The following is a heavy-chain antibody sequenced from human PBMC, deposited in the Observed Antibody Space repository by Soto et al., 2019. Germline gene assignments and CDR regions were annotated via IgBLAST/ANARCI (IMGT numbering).Heavy chain of an antibody. CDR1: GGSISSYY. CDR3: ARDYIAAAGTVGWFDP. CDR2: IYYSGST. J-gene: IGHJ5*02. V-gene: IGHV4-59*01. D-gene: IGHD6-13*01. Sequence: QVQLQESGPGLVKPSETLSLTCTVSGGSISSYYWSWIRQPPGKGLEWIGYIYYSGSTNYNPSLKSRVTISVDTSKNQCSLKLSSVTAADTAVYYCARDYIAAAGTVGWFDPWGQGTLVTVSS.